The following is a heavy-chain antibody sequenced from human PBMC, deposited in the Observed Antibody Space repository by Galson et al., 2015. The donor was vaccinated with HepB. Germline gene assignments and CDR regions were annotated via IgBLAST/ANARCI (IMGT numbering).Heavy chain of an antibody. Sequence: SVKVSCKASGYTFTSYGISWVRQAPGQGLEWMGWISAYNGNTDYAQKLQGRVTMTTDTSTSTAYMELSSLRSEDTAVYYCARDVNSRSSTSRNRGGDAFDIWGQGTMVTVSS. CDR3: ARDVNSRSSTSRNRGGDAFDI. J-gene: IGHJ3*02. D-gene: IGHD2-2*01. CDR1: GYTFTSYG. CDR2: ISAYNGNT. V-gene: IGHV1-18*04.